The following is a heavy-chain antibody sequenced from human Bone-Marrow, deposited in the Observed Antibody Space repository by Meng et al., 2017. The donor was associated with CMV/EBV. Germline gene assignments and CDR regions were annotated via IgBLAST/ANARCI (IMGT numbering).Heavy chain of an antibody. CDR3: ARARWPYYFDY. D-gene: IGHD4-23*01. V-gene: IGHV4-31*03. J-gene: IGHJ4*02. CDR1: GTSISSGDYY. CDR2: IYSSEST. Sequence: SETLSLTCTVSGTSISSGDYYWNWIRQHPGKGLEWIGFIYSSESTYYNPSLRSRVTISVDTSKNQFSLKLISVTVADTAVYYCARARWPYYFDYWGQGTLVTVSS.